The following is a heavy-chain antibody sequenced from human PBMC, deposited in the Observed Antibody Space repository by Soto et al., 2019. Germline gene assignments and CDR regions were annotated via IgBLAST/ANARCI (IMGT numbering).Heavy chain of an antibody. D-gene: IGHD1-26*01. CDR1: GGTFSSYA. V-gene: IGHV1-69*01. Sequence: QVQLVQSGAEVQKPGSSVKVSCKASGGTFSSYAISWVRQAPGQGLEWMGGIIPIFGTANYAQKFQGRLTITADESTSTADMELSSRRSEDTAVYYCAREGSSGSSPFDYWGQGTLVTVSS. CDR3: AREGSSGSSPFDY. J-gene: IGHJ4*02. CDR2: IIPIFGTA.